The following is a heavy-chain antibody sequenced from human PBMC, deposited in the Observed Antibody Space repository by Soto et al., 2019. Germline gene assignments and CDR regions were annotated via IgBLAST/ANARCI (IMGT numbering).Heavy chain of an antibody. J-gene: IGHJ4*02. D-gene: IGHD2-21*02. CDR3: AKGGHVVVVTAALDY. V-gene: IGHV1-46*01. Sequence: QVQLMQSGAEVKKPGASVKVSCKASGDTFTDYYIHWVRKAPGQGLEWMGTVNPSGGHTTYAQHFLGRVTITRDTSTSTLFMEQTSLTSDDTAVYYCAKGGHVVVVTAALDYWGQGTLVTVSS. CDR2: VNPSGGHT. CDR1: GDTFTDYY.